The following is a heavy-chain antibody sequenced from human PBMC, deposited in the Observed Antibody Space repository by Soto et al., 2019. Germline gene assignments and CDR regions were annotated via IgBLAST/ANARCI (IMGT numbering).Heavy chain of an antibody. V-gene: IGHV4-31*03. J-gene: IGHJ6*02. Sequence: TLSLTCTVSGGSISVGGYSWSCIRQHPGKGLEWIGYSYYSVSTYYNPSLKSRVTIAVDTSKNQFSLKLISVTAGDMAVYYCASEAAGYCSGGSCSAYYYYGMDVWGQGTTVTVSS. CDR2: SYYSVST. CDR3: ASEAAGYCSGGSCSAYYYYGMDV. CDR1: GGSISVGGYS. D-gene: IGHD2-15*01.